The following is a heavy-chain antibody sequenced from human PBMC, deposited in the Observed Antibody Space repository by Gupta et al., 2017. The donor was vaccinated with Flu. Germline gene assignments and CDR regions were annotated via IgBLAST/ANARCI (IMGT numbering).Heavy chain of an antibody. V-gene: IGHV3-23*01. CDR3: AKDRGNWGSGFDN. CDR2: ISAAGSKI. CDR1: GFTFSNYA. D-gene: IGHD7-27*01. J-gene: IGHJ4*02. Sequence: EVQLLESGGDLEQPGGSLRLSWAASGFTFSNYAMGWVRQPPRKGLEWVSSISAAGSKIKDAEAVKGRFTVSRDNAKNTLYLQMRSLRAEDTDKYYCAKDRGNWGSGFDNGGQGTLVTVSS.